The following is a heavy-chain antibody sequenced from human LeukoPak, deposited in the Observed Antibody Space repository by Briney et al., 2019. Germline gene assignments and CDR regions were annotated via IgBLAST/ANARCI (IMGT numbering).Heavy chain of an antibody. V-gene: IGHV4-59*01. CDR1: GGSISSYY. Sequence: SETLSLTCTVSGGSISSYYWSWVRQPPGKGLEWIGYIYYSGSTNYHPTLKSRVPISVDTSKDQFSLKLSSVTAADTDVYYCARSDLYGDYGHWGQGTLVTVSS. D-gene: IGHD4-17*01. CDR3: ARSDLYGDYGH. CDR2: IYYSGST. J-gene: IGHJ4*02.